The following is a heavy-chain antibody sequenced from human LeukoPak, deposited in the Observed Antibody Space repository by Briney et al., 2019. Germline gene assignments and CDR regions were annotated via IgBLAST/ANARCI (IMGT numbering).Heavy chain of an antibody. CDR3: ARHIPDYYDSSGYLDY. CDR2: IYYSGST. D-gene: IGHD3-22*01. V-gene: IGHV4-59*08. Sequence: PSETLSLTCTVSGGSISSYYWSWIWQPPGKGLEWIGYIYYSGSTNYNPSLKSRVTISVDTSKNQFSLKLSSVTAADTAVYYCARHIPDYYDSSGYLDYWGQGTLVTVSS. CDR1: GGSISSYY. J-gene: IGHJ4*02.